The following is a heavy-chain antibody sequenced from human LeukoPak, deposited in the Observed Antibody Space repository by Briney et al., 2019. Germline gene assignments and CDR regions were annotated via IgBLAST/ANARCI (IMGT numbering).Heavy chain of an antibody. CDR3: GRYCVIFGVVSSNDCDIFTGLPDD. CDR1: GFTFSSYG. Sequence: SGGSLRLSCAASGFTFSSYGMHWVRQAPGKGLEWVAVIWYDGSNKYYADSVKGRFTISRDNSKNTLYLQMNSLRAEDTAVYYCGRYCVIFGVVSSNDCDIFTGLPDDWSQETLVTIAS. J-gene: IGHJ4*02. CDR2: IWYDGSNK. V-gene: IGHV3-33*01. D-gene: IGHD3-3*01.